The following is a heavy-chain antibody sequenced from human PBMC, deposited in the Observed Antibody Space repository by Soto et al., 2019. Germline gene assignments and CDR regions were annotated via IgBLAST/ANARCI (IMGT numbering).Heavy chain of an antibody. D-gene: IGHD7-27*01. CDR1: GGSTNSGDYY. Sequence: QVQLQESGPGLVKPSQTLSLTCTVSGGSTNSGDYYWSWVRQPPGEGLEWIGYIYFSGSTYYNPSLKSRVSMSVDTSKNQFSLNLSSVTVADTAVYYCAGERLGISGLDYHSGMDVWGQGTTVTVSS. CDR3: AGERLGISGLDYHSGMDV. V-gene: IGHV4-30-4*01. CDR2: IYFSGST. J-gene: IGHJ6*02.